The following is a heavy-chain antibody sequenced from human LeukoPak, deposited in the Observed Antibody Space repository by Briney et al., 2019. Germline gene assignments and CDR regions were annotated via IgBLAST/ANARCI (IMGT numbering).Heavy chain of an antibody. CDR2: TYYGGST. D-gene: IGHD1-26*01. CDR3: ATLGRAAGNAFDI. CDR1: GDSISFHF. Sequence: MTSETLSLTCSVSGDSISFHFWSWIRQPPGKGLEWIGHTYYGGSTDYNPSLASRVTVSADTSKNQFSLKLSSVTAADTAVYYCATLGRAAGNAFDIWGRGTVVIVSS. J-gene: IGHJ3*02. V-gene: IGHV4-59*11.